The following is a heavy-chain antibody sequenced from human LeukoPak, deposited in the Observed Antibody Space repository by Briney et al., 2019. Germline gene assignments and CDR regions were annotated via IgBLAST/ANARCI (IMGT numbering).Heavy chain of an antibody. D-gene: IGHD6-19*01. J-gene: IGHJ4*02. CDR2: INTGNGYT. CDR3: ARVVRYSGGPLTDLLPYYFDY. V-gene: IGHV1-3*03. Sequence: ASVKVSCKASGYTFTSYAMHWVRQAPGQRLEWMGWINTGNGYTKYSQEFQGRVTITRDTSASTAYMELSSLRSDDMAVYYCARVVRYSGGPLTDLLPYYFDYWGQGTLVTVSS. CDR1: GYTFTSYA.